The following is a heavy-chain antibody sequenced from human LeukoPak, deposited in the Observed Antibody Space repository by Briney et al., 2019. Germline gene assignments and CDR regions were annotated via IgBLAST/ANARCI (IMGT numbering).Heavy chain of an antibody. CDR2: ISGSGGST. J-gene: IGHJ6*02. D-gene: IGHD6-13*01. V-gene: IGHV3-23*01. Sequence: GGSLRLSCAASGFTFSSYAMSWVRLAPGKGLEWVSAISGSGGSTYYADSVKGRFTISRDNSKNTLYLQMNSLRAEDTAVYYCAKGGAADYYYYYYGMDVWGQGTTVTVSS. CDR3: AKGGAADYYYYYYGMDV. CDR1: GFTFSSYA.